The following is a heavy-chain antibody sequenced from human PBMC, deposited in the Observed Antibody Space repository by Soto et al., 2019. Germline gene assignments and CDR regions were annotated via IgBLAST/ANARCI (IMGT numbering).Heavy chain of an antibody. CDR3: ARRGYGGYAPYFGY. CDR1: GYSFTTYW. Sequence: GESLKISCRGFGYSFTTYWIGWVRQMPGKGLERMGIIYPGDSDTRYSPSFQGQITFSADKSISTAYLQWSSLKASDTAMYYCARRGYGGYAPYFGYWGQGTLVTVSS. CDR2: IYPGDSDT. D-gene: IGHD5-12*01. V-gene: IGHV5-51*01. J-gene: IGHJ4*02.